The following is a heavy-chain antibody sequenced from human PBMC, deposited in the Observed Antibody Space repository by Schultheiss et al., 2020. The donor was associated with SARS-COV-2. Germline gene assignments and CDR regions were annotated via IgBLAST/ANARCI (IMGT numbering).Heavy chain of an antibody. CDR2: ISASGGST. V-gene: IGHV3-23*01. CDR1: GFTFSSYA. CDR3: AKDYGDYGKWFDP. Sequence: GGSLTLSCAASGFTFSSYAMSWVRQAPGKGLEWVSVISASGGSTYYADSVKGRFTIFRDNSKNTLYLQMNSLRAEDTAVYYCAKDYGDYGKWFDPWGQGTLVTVSS. D-gene: IGHD4-17*01. J-gene: IGHJ5*02.